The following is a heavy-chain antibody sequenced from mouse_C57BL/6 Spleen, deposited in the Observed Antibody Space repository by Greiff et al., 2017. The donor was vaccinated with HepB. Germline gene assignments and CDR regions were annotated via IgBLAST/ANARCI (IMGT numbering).Heavy chain of an antibody. D-gene: IGHD2-4*01. V-gene: IGHV5-4*03. CDR2: ISDGGSYT. Sequence: EVKLVESGGGLVKPGGSLKLSCAASGFTFSSYAMSWVRQTPEKRLEWVATISDGGSYTYYTDNVKGRFTIARDNAKNNLYLQMSHLKSEDTAMYYCARRVITYYFDYWGQGTTLTVSS. J-gene: IGHJ2*01. CDR3: ARRVITYYFDY. CDR1: GFTFSSYA.